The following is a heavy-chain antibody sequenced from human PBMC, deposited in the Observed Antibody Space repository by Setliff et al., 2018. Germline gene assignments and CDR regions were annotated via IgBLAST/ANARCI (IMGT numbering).Heavy chain of an antibody. CDR1: GGSISSGSYY. CDR3: AREAPYYNFWSGYSDY. Sequence: SETLSLTCTVSGGSISSGSYYWSWIRQPAGKGLEWIGSIYYSGSTYYNPSLKSRVTISVDTSKNQFSLKLSSVTAADTAVYYCAREAPYYNFWSGYSDYWGQGALVTVSS. CDR2: IYYSGST. D-gene: IGHD3-3*01. J-gene: IGHJ4*02. V-gene: IGHV4-39*07.